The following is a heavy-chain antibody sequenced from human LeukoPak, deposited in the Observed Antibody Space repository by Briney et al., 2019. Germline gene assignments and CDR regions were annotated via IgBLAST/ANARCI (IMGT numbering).Heavy chain of an antibody. V-gene: IGHV4-59*01. J-gene: IGHJ5*02. CDR2: IYYSGST. CDR1: GGSISSYS. D-gene: IGHD3-22*01. Sequence: SETLSLTCTASGGSISSYSWSWIRQPPGKGLEWIGYIYYSGSTNYNPSLKSRVAISVDTSKNQFSLKLSSVTAADTAVYYCARVLYDYYDSSGYLNWFDPWGQGTLVTVSS. CDR3: ARVLYDYYDSSGYLNWFDP.